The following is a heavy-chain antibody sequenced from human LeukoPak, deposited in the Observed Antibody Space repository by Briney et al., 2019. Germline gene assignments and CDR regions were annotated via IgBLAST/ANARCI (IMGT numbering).Heavy chain of an antibody. Sequence: PSETLSLTCTVSGGSISSGDSYWIWLRQPPGKGLEWSGNIYYSGSTYYNLSLKSRVIIYVHTSKTQFSLKLSSVTAADTALYYCARHNNYDYSWVSYRPTGDFDYRGQGTLVTVSS. J-gene: IGHJ4*02. V-gene: IGHV4-30-4*01. CDR1: GGSISSGDSY. CDR2: IYYSGST. CDR3: ARHNNYDYSWVSYRPTGDFDY. D-gene: IGHD3-16*02.